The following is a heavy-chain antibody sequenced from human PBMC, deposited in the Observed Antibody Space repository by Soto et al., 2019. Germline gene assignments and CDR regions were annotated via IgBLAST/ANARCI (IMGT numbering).Heavy chain of an antibody. D-gene: IGHD3-22*01. V-gene: IGHV3-23*01. J-gene: IGHJ4*02. CDR3: AKVRGYYYDSSGYYYYTGYFDY. CDR2: ISGSGGST. Sequence: GGSLRLSCAASGFTFSSYAMSWVRQAPGKGLEWVSAISGSGGSTYYADSVKGRFTISRDNSKNTLYLQMNSLRAEDTAVYYCAKVRGYYYDSSGYYYYTGYFDYWGQGTLVTVSS. CDR1: GFTFSSYA.